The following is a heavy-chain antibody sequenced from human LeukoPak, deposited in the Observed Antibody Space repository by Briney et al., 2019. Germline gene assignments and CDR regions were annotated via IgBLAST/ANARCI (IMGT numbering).Heavy chain of an antibody. CDR1: GGSISSHY. Sequence: SETLSLTCTVSGGSISSHYWSWIRQPAGKGLEWIGRIYISGSTTYSPPLKSRLTLSLDTSKNQFSLNLSSVTAADTAVYYCARDSGLTTGPFDIWGQGTMVTVSS. V-gene: IGHV4-4*07. CDR2: IYISGST. D-gene: IGHD1-14*01. CDR3: ARDSGLTTGPFDI. J-gene: IGHJ3*02.